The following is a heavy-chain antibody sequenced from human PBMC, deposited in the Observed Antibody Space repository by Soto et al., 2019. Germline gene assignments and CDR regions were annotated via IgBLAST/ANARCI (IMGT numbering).Heavy chain of an antibody. Sequence: QVQLVQSGAEVKKRGASVKVSCKASGYTFTSYDINWVRQATGQGLEWMGWMNPNSGNTGYAQKFQGRVTMTRNTSISTAYMELSSLRSEDTAVYFCARVEAARYYYGMDVWGQGTTVTVSS. CDR1: GYTFTSYD. CDR3: ARVEAARYYYGMDV. V-gene: IGHV1-8*01. CDR2: MNPNSGNT. D-gene: IGHD2-15*01. J-gene: IGHJ6*02.